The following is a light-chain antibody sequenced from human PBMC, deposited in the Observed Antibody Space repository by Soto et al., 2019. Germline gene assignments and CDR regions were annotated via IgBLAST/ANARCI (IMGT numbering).Light chain of an antibody. V-gene: IGKV3-11*01. CDR1: QSVLRY. CDR3: QQRYSWPPVT. Sequence: EIVLTQSPATLSLSPGEGATLSCRASQSVLRYLAWYQQKPGQTPRLLIYHTSVRASGIPARFSGSGSGTDFTLTIDNGEPEDFAVYYCQQRYSWPPVTFGQGTRLDIK. J-gene: IGKJ5*01. CDR2: HTS.